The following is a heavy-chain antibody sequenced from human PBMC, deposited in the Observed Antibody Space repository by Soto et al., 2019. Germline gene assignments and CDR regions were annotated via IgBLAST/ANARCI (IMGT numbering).Heavy chain of an antibody. CDR1: GFTFSSYG. D-gene: IGHD2-21*01. J-gene: IGHJ6*03. Sequence: GGSLRLSCAASGFTFSSYGMHWVRQAPGKGLEWVAVISYDGSNKYYADSVKGRFTISRDNSKNTLYLQMNSLRAEDTAVYYCAKDQSSVIGIPYMDVWGKGTTVTVS. CDR3: AKDQSSVIGIPYMDV. CDR2: ISYDGSNK. V-gene: IGHV3-30*18.